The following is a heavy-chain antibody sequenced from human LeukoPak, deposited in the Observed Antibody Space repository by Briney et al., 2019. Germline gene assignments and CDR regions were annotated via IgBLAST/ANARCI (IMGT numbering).Heavy chain of an antibody. CDR3: ARAYSWYHWFDP. J-gene: IGHJ5*02. CDR1: GGSFSGYY. D-gene: IGHD6-13*01. Sequence: SETLSLTCAVYGGSFSGYYWSWIRQPPGKGLEWIGEINHSGSTNYNPSLKSRVTISVDTSKNQFSLKLSSVTAADTAVYYCARAYSWYHWFDPWGQGTLVTVSS. CDR2: INHSGST. V-gene: IGHV4-34*01.